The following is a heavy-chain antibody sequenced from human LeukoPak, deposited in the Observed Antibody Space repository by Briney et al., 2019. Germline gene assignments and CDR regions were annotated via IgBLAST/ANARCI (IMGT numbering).Heavy chain of an antibody. D-gene: IGHD6-6*01. J-gene: IGHJ6*02. V-gene: IGHV3-7*05. CDR2: IKQDGSEE. CDR3: ARDPYSSTWSYGMDV. CDR1: GFIFSSYW. Sequence: GGSLRLSCAASGFIFSSYWMSWVRQAPGKGLEWVANIKQDGSEEVYVDSVKGRFTSSRDNAKNSLFLQMNTLRAEDTAVYYCARDPYSSTWSYGMDVWGQGTTVTVSS.